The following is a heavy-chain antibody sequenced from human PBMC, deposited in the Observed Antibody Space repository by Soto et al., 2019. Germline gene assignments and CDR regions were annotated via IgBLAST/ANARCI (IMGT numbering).Heavy chain of an antibody. J-gene: IGHJ4*02. D-gene: IGHD3-22*01. V-gene: IGHV1-18*04. CDR1: GGTFSSFG. CDR2: ISAYNGNT. CDR3: ARSKSSGYPYYFDY. Sequence: ASVKVSCKASGGTFSSFGISWVRQAPGQGLEWMGWISAYNGNTNYAQKLQGRVTMTTDTSTSTAYMELRSLRSDDTAVYYCARSKSSGYPYYFDYWGQGTLVTVSS.